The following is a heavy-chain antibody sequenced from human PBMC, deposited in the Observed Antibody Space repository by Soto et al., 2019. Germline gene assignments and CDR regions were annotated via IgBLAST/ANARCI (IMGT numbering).Heavy chain of an antibody. D-gene: IGHD3-3*01. J-gene: IGHJ4*02. V-gene: IGHV3-7*01. Sequence: WWSLRLSCLASVFTFNNYWMTWWRQTPGKGLEWVANIKQDGSEKNYVDSVKGRFTISRDNAKNSLYLQMNSLRAEDSAVYYCARDRYNFWSGYYTDYYFDYWGQGTLVTVSS. CDR2: IKQDGSEK. CDR1: VFTFNNYW. CDR3: ARDRYNFWSGYYTDYYFDY.